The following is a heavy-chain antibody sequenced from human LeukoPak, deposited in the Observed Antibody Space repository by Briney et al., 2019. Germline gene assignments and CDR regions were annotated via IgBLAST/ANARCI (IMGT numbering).Heavy chain of an antibody. CDR3: ARSPTSWYFDY. CDR2: IRYHGSDK. V-gene: IGHV3-30*02. CDR1: GFTFSGSG. Sequence: RPGGSLRLSCAASGFTFSGSGMHWVRQAPGKGLEWVAFIRYHGSDKYYADSVKGRFTISRDNSKNTLYLQMNSLRAEDTSVYYCARSPTSWYFDYWGQGTLVTVSS. J-gene: IGHJ4*02. D-gene: IGHD2-2*01.